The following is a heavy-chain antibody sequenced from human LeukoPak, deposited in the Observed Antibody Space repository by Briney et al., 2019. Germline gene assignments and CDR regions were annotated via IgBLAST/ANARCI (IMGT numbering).Heavy chain of an antibody. CDR3: AKASWVSSADAVL. V-gene: IGHV3-23*01. Sequence: PGGPLRLSCEASGFTFSSYAKSWVREAPARGLEGVSSLRGNGDTFYADSVKGRFTLSRDESRNTVYLHLNNLRVEDTAIYYCAKASWVSSADAVLWGQGTVVTVSS. CDR1: GFTFSSYA. CDR2: LRGNGDT. D-gene: IGHD3-16*01. J-gene: IGHJ4*02.